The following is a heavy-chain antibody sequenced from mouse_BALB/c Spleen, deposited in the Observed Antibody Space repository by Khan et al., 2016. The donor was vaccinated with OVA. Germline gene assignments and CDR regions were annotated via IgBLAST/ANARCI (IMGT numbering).Heavy chain of an antibody. CDR2: IYPGSGNT. CDR1: GYTFTDYY. D-gene: IGHD1-2*01. J-gene: IGHJ3*01. Sequence: QVQLQQSGAELARPGASVKLSCKASGYTFTDYYINWVKQRTGQGLEWIGEIYPGSGNTYYNEKFKDKAPLTADKSSTTAYMQLSSLTAEDSAVYFCARRDYFGYTFADWGQGTLVTVS. CDR3: ARRDYFGYTFAD. V-gene: IGHV1-77*01.